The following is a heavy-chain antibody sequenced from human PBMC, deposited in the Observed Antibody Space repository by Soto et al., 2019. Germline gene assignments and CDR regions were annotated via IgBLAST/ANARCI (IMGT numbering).Heavy chain of an antibody. CDR2: SRNKANGYTT. Sequence: LRLSCAASGLTFSDHYMDWVRQAPGKGLEWVGRSRNKANGYTTEYAASVKGRFTISRDDSENSLYLQMSSLKTEDTAVYYCARNFYSGTYYFDFWGQGTLVTVSS. V-gene: IGHV3-72*01. CDR1: GLTFSDHY. J-gene: IGHJ4*02. D-gene: IGHD1-26*01. CDR3: ARNFYSGTYYFDF.